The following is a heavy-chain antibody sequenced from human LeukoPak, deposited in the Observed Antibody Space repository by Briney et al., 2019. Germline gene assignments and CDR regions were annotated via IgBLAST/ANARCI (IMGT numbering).Heavy chain of an antibody. CDR3: AREPQGSYNQFDY. CDR2: ISYDGSNK. V-gene: IGHV3-30-3*01. Sequence: GGSLRLSCAASGFTFSSYAMHWVRQAPGKGLEWVAVISYDGSNKYYADSVKGRFTISRDNSKNTLYLQMNSLRAEDTAVYYCAREPQGSYNQFDYWGQGTLVTVSS. J-gene: IGHJ4*02. CDR1: GFTFSSYA. D-gene: IGHD5-24*01.